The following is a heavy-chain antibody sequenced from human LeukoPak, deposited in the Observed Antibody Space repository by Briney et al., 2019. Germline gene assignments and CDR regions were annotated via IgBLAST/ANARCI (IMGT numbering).Heavy chain of an antibody. V-gene: IGHV4-59*12. CDR2: IYYDGST. J-gene: IGHJ6*03. Sequence: PSETLSLTCTVSGGSISTYYWSWIRQSPGKGMEWIGYIYYDGSTNYNPSLKSRVTISVDTSKNQFSLKLSFVTAAETAVYYCAREGRYRYGYNEYHLYMDIWGKGTTVTVSS. D-gene: IGHD5-18*01. CDR1: GGSISTYY. CDR3: AREGRYRYGYNEYHLYMDI.